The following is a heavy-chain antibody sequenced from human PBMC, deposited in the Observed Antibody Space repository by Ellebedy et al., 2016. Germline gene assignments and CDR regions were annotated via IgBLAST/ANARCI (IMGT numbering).Heavy chain of an antibody. J-gene: IGHJ5*02. CDR1: GGSISSSSYY. V-gene: IGHV4-39*07. CDR3: ARVACVAGVWFDP. CDR2: IYYSGST. D-gene: IGHD2-15*01. Sequence: SETLSLTCTVSGGSISSSSYYGGWIRQPPGKGLEWIGSIYYSGSTYYNPSLKSRVTISVDTSKNQFSLKLSSVTAADTAVYYCARVACVAGVWFDPWGQGTLVTVSS.